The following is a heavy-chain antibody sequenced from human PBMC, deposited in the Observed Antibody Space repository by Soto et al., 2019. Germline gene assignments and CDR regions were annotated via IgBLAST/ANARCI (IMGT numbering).Heavy chain of an antibody. CDR1: GYTFTSYR. Sequence: QIQLVQSGAEVKKPGASVKVSCKASGYTFTSYRINWVRQAPGQGLEWMGWISANNGNTNYAQKLQGRVTMTTDTSTNTAYMELRSLRSDATAGYYCARPSDIAVAGLYYDVFDIWGQGTMVTVSS. V-gene: IGHV1-18*01. J-gene: IGHJ3*02. CDR3: ARPSDIAVAGLYYDVFDI. D-gene: IGHD6-19*01. CDR2: ISANNGNT.